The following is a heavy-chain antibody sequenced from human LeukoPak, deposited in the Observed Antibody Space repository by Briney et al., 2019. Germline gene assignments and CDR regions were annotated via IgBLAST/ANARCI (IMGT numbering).Heavy chain of an antibody. D-gene: IGHD6-19*01. V-gene: IGHV3-23*01. Sequence: GGSLRLSCAASGFTFSSSAMSWVRQAPGKGLEWLSTISGGGGSTYYADSVKGRFTISRDNSKNTLYLHMKSLRAEDTAVYYCARDRPQQWLVRGQRGYYYYMDVWGKGTTVTISS. CDR2: ISGGGGST. CDR3: ARDRPQQWLVRGQRGYYYYMDV. J-gene: IGHJ6*03. CDR1: GFTFSSSA.